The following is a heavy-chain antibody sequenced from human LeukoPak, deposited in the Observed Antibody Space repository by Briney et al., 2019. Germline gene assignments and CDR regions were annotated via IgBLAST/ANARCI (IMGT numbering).Heavy chain of an antibody. CDR2: INSDGSST. CDR1: GFTFSTYW. J-gene: IGHJ4*02. V-gene: IGHV3-74*01. Sequence: QPGGSLRLSCAASGFTFSTYWMHWVRQASGKGLVWVSRINSDGSSTSYADSVEGRFTISRDNAKNTVYLQMNSLRVEDTAVYYCARDSSAVAGHFDYWGQGTLVTVSS. D-gene: IGHD6-19*01. CDR3: ARDSSAVAGHFDY.